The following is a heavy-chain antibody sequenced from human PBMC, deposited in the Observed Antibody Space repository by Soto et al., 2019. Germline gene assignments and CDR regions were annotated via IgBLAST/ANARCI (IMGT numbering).Heavy chain of an antibody. V-gene: IGHV3-13*01. J-gene: IGHJ4*02. CDR2: IGTAGDT. Sequence: PGGSLRLSCEASGFTFSGFDMHWVRQPTGKGLEWVSSIGTAGDTYYAVSVKGRCTISRDNAKNSLFLQMNSMRAGDVAVYFCGQSQEVGTHFFDTWGQGTQVTVSS. CDR3: GQSQEVGTHFFDT. CDR1: GFTFSGFD. D-gene: IGHD6-13*01.